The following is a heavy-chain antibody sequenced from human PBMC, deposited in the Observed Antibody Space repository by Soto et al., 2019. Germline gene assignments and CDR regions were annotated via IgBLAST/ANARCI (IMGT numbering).Heavy chain of an antibody. D-gene: IGHD3-16*02. CDR2: ISYDGSNK. Sequence: GGSLRLSCAASGFTFSSYGMHWVRQAPGKGLEWVALISYDGSNKYYADSVKGRFTISRDNSKNTLYLQMNSLRAEDTAVYYCAKDSIPRYDYVWGSYRYGTSSCLDYWGQGTLVTVSS. V-gene: IGHV3-30*18. CDR3: AKDSIPRYDYVWGSYRYGTSSCLDY. CDR1: GFTFSSYG. J-gene: IGHJ4*02.